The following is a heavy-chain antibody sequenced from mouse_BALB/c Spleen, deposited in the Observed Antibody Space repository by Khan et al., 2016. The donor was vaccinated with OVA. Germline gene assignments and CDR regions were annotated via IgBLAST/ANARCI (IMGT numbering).Heavy chain of an antibody. CDR1: GFNIKDTY. D-gene: IGHD1-2*01. J-gene: IGHJ4*01. CDR3: ARTAIHYYGSYTRDY. CDR2: IDPATGNS. V-gene: IGHV14-3*02. Sequence: EVQLQESGAELVKPGASVKLSCTASGFNIKDTYIHWIMQRPEQGLEWIGRIDPATGNSNFDPKFQGKATITADTSSNTAYLHLTGLTSEDTAVYYFARTAIHYYGSYTRDYWGHGTSVTVSS.